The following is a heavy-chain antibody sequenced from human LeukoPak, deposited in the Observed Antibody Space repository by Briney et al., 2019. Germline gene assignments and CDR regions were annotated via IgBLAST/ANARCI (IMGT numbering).Heavy chain of an antibody. D-gene: IGHD3-22*01. V-gene: IGHV3-23*01. J-gene: IGHJ4*02. Sequence: GGSLRLSCAASGFTAHNYAMTWVRQAPGKGLEWVSSISGSGDSTYYADSVKGLFTISRDNSANTLFLQMNSLRAEDTAVYYCAKDQDLYYDSSGYYPYFDYWGQGTLVTVSS. CDR1: GFTAHNYA. CDR3: AKDQDLYYDSSGYYPYFDY. CDR2: ISGSGDST.